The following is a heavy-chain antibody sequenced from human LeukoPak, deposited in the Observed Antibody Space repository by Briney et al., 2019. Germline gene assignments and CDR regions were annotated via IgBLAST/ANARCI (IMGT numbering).Heavy chain of an antibody. CDR1: GFTFSAYW. Sequence: GGSLRLSCAASGFTFSAYWMHWVSQVPGRGLVWVTRIHREGTTTIYAESVQGRFTISRDNGQNTLYLLVDCLSADDTVVYYCAGDSDWLLFHYWGQGTLVTVSS. CDR2: IHREGTTT. CDR3: AGDSDWLLFHY. D-gene: IGHD3-9*01. J-gene: IGHJ4*02. V-gene: IGHV3-74*01.